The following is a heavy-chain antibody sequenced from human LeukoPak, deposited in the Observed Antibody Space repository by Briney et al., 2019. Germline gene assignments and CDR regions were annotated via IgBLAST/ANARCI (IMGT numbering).Heavy chain of an antibody. Sequence: ASVKVSCKASGYTFTSYGISWVRQAPGQGLEWMGWISAYNGNTNYAQKLQGRVTMTTDTSTSTAYMELRSLRSDDTAVYYCARDWTTVTTRDWYFDLWGPGTLVTVSS. CDR2: ISAYNGNT. CDR3: ARDWTTVTTRDWYFDL. CDR1: GYTFTSYG. D-gene: IGHD4-17*01. J-gene: IGHJ2*01. V-gene: IGHV1-18*01.